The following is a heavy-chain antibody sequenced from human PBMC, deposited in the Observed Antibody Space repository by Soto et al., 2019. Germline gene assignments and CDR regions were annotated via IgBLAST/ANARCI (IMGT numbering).Heavy chain of an antibody. CDR3: ARVNYGDYALYYFDN. D-gene: IGHD4-17*01. Sequence: QVQLEESGPGLVRPSETLYLTCTVSGGSISSYYGSWIRQPPGKGLEWIGNIYYTGSTNYNPSLKSRVTISVDTSKKQFSLKLNSVTAADTAVYYCARVNYGDYALYYFDNWGQGTLVTVSS. V-gene: IGHV4-59*01. CDR2: IYYTGST. J-gene: IGHJ4*02. CDR1: GGSISSYY.